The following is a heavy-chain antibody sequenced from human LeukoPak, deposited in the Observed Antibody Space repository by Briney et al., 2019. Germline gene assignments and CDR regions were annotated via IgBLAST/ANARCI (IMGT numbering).Heavy chain of an antibody. CDR3: AGGIDGYNLVDY. CDR1: GGTFSSYA. D-gene: IGHD5-24*01. Sequence: SVKVSCKASGGTFSSYAISWVRQAPGQGLEWMGGFIPIFGTANYAQKFPGKVRITTDEYTCTAYMELSSLSYEDTAGYFCAGGIDGYNLVDYWGQGTLVTVSS. CDR2: FIPIFGTA. V-gene: IGHV1-69*05. J-gene: IGHJ4*02.